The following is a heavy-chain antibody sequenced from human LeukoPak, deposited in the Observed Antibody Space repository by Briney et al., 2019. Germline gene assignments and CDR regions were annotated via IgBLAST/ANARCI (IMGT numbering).Heavy chain of an antibody. CDR2: TYTSGST. J-gene: IGHJ4*02. V-gene: IGHV4-4*07. Sequence: SETLSLTCTVSGGSISSYYWSWLRQPAGKGLEWIGRTYTSGSTNYNPSLKSRVTMSVDTSKNQFSLKLSSVTAADTAVYYCARDGGCSGGSCYEDYFDYWGQGTLVTVSS. CDR1: GGSISSYY. CDR3: ARDGGCSGGSCYEDYFDY. D-gene: IGHD2-15*01.